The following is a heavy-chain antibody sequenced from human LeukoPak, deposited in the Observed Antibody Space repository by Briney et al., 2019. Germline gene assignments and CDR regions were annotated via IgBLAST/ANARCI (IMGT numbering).Heavy chain of an antibody. CDR1: GFTFSSYW. V-gene: IGHV3-7*01. J-gene: IGHJ6*04. Sequence: PGGSLRLSCAASGFTFSSYWMTWARQAPGKGLEWVGNIKGDGSEKYYVDSVKGRFTISRDNAKNSLYLQMNSLRAEDTAVYYCARDHSTGDVWGKGTTVTVSS. CDR3: ARDHSTGDV. D-gene: IGHD4-17*01. CDR2: IKGDGSEK.